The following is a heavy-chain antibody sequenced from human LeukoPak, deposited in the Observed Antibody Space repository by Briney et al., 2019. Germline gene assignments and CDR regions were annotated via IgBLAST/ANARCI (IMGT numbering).Heavy chain of an antibody. Sequence: GGSLRLSCAASGFTLSNYGMYWVRQAPGKGLEWVSSISGSGVSTYYANSVKGRFTISRDNSRNTLYLQMNSLRAEDTAVYYCAKRVVGAYYFDYWGQGTLVTVSS. J-gene: IGHJ4*02. D-gene: IGHD2-15*01. V-gene: IGHV3-23*01. CDR3: AKRVVGAYYFDY. CDR1: GFTLSNYG. CDR2: ISGSGVST.